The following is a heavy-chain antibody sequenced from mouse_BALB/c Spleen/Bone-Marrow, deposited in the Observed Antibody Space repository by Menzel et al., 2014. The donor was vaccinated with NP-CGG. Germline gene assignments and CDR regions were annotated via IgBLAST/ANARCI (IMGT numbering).Heavy chain of an antibody. J-gene: IGHJ2*01. CDR1: GFTFSSFG. D-gene: IGHD3-2*02. CDR2: ISSGSSTI. V-gene: IGHV5-17*02. CDR3: ARSRLRGYYFDY. Sequence: EVMLVESGGGLVQPGGSRKLSCAASGFTFSSFGMHWVRQAPEKGLEWVAYISSGSSTIYYADTLKGRFTISRDNPKYTLFLQMTSLRSEDTAMYYCARSRLRGYYFDYWGQGTPLTVSS.